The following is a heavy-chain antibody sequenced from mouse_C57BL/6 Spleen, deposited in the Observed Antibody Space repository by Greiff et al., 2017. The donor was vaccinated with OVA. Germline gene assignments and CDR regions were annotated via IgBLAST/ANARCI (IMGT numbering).Heavy chain of an antibody. CDR1: GFTFSDYY. CDR3: ARHGDGYSFAY. J-gene: IGHJ3*01. Sequence: VQRVASGGGLVQPGGSLKLSCAASGFTFSDYYMYWVRQTPEKRLEWVAYISNGGGSSYYPDNVQGRFPISRDNAKNTLYLQMSRLKSEDTAMYYCARHGDGYSFAYWGQGTLVTVAA. CDR2: ISNGGGSS. V-gene: IGHV5-12*01. D-gene: IGHD2-3*01.